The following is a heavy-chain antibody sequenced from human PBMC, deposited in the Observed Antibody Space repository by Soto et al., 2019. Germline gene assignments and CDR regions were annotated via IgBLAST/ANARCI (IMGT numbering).Heavy chain of an antibody. D-gene: IGHD2-21*01. J-gene: IGHJ4*02. CDR3: ARGPIGARARKYYFDY. V-gene: IGHV4-34*01. CDR1: GGSFSGYY. CDR2: INHSGST. Sequence: QVQLQQWGAGLLKPSETLSLTCAVYGGSFSGYYWSWIRLPPGKGLEWIGEINHSGSTNYNPSLKSRVTISVDTSKNQFSLKLSSVTAADTAVYYCARGPIGARARKYYFDYWGQGTLVTVSS.